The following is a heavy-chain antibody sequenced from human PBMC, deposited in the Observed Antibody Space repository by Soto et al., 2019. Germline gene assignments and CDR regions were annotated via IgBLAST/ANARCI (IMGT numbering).Heavy chain of an antibody. V-gene: IGHV4-59*08. CDR2: VYYSGST. CDR3: ARHGYCSGGSCYPLPYFDY. CDR1: GGSTRSYY. Sequence: QVQLQESGPGLVKPSETLSLMCSVSGGSTRSYYWSWLRQSPGKGLEWIGYVYYSGSTNYNPSLKSRVTISVDTSKNQFSLKLSSVTAADTALYYCARHGYCSGGSCYPLPYFDYWGQGTLVTVSS. D-gene: IGHD2-15*01. J-gene: IGHJ4*02.